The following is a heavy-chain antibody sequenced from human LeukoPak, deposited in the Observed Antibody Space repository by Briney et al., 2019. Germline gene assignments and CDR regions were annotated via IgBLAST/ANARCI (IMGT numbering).Heavy chain of an antibody. CDR2: INPSCGST. CDR1: GYTFTSYC. Sequence: ASVKVSCKASGYTFTSYCMHWVRQAPGQGLEWMGIINPSCGSTSYAQKFQGRVTMTRDTSTSTVYMELSSLRSEDTAVYYCARDQPEEDIVVVPAAGVMAYWGQGTLVTVSS. V-gene: IGHV1-46*01. J-gene: IGHJ4*02. CDR3: ARDQPEEDIVVVPAAGVMAY. D-gene: IGHD2-2*01.